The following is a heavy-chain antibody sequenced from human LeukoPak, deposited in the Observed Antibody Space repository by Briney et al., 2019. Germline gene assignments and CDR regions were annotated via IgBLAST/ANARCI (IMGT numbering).Heavy chain of an antibody. CDR1: GGTFSSHA. Sequence: SVKVSCEASGGTFSSHAISWVRQAPGQGLEWMGGIIPIFGTANYAQKFQGRVTITADKSTSTAYMELSSLRSEDTAVYYCARVAAAGTGGDYFDYWGQGTLVTVSS. J-gene: IGHJ4*02. CDR2: IIPIFGTA. V-gene: IGHV1-69*06. CDR3: ARVAAAGTGGDYFDY. D-gene: IGHD6-13*01.